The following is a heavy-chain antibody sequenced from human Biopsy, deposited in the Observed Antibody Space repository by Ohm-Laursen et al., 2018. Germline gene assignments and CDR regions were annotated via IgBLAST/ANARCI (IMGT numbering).Heavy chain of an antibody. V-gene: IGHV1-69*04. J-gene: IGHJ4*02. Sequence: SSVKVSCKASGGPSTNYAFSWVRQAPGQGLEWVGRIVPVLGHLNYAQRFQGRVSITADKSTSYVFMELSRLTSGDTAVYYCAADADGYYTEFDYWGPGTLVTVSS. CDR2: IVPVLGHL. CDR1: GGPSTNYA. D-gene: IGHD3-3*01. CDR3: AADADGYYTEFDY.